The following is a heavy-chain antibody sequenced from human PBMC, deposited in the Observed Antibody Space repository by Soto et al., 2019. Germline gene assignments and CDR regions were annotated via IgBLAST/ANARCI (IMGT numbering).Heavy chain of an antibody. J-gene: IGHJ6*02. Sequence: PWGSLRLSCAASGFTFSSYAMHFVRHSPCKWLEWVAVISYDGSNKYYADSVKGRFTISRDNSKNTLYLQMNSLRAEDTAVYYCARVRSDFWSGYYTSNYCGMDVWGQGTTVTVSS. CDR3: ARVRSDFWSGYYTSNYCGMDV. CDR1: GFTFSSYA. D-gene: IGHD3-3*01. V-gene: IGHV3-30-3*01. CDR2: ISYDGSNK.